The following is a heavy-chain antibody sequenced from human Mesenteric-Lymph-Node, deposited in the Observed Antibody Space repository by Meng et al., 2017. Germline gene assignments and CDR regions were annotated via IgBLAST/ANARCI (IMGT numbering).Heavy chain of an antibody. J-gene: IGHJ4*02. V-gene: IGHV4-38-2*01. CDR1: GYSISSGYY. Sequence: SETLSLTCAVSGYSISSGYYWGWIRQPPGKGLEWIGNIYHSGSTYYNPSLKSRVTISVDTSKNQFSLKLSSVTAADTAVYYCARGLILTGYLADYWGQGTLVTVSS. CDR3: ARGLILTGYLADY. CDR2: IYHSGST. D-gene: IGHD3-9*01.